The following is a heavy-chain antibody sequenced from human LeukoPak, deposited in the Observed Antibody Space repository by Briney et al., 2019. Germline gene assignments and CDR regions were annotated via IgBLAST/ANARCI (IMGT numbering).Heavy chain of an antibody. V-gene: IGHV3-48*01. Sequence: GGSLRLSCAASGFTFSSYSMKWVRQAPGKGLEWVSYISSSSSTIYYADSVKGRFTISRDNAKNSLYLQMNGLRAEDTAVYYCARGDYADFDYWGQGTLVTVSS. CDR1: GFTFSSYS. CDR3: ARGDYADFDY. CDR2: ISSSSSTI. J-gene: IGHJ4*02. D-gene: IGHD4-17*01.